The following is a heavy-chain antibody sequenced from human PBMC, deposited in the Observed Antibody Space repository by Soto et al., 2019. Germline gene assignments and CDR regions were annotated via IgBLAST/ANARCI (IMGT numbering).Heavy chain of an antibody. V-gene: IGHV4-34*01. J-gene: IGHJ4*02. D-gene: IGHD3-22*01. Sequence: PSETLSLTCAVYGGSFSGYYWSWIRQPPGKGLEWIGEINHSGSTNYNPSLKSRVTISVDTSKNQFSLKLNSVTAADTAVYYCARVVKTRRYYYDTSDHPLSFDYWGQGALVTVSS. CDR1: GGSFSGYY. CDR3: ARVVKTRRYYYDTSDHPLSFDY. CDR2: INHSGST.